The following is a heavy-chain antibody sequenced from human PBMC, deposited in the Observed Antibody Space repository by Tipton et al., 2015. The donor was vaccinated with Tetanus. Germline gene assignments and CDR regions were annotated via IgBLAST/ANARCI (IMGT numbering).Heavy chain of an antibody. D-gene: IGHD3-16*01. Sequence: SLRLSCAASGFTFSGFNFSNAWLSWVRQAPGKGLEWVGRIKSKSDGGTIDYASPMKDRFTLSRDDSKNMLYLQMDSLRTEDTAVYYCSTSGPGASGGDYRGRGTLVTVSS. CDR3: STSGPGASGGDY. V-gene: IGHV3-15*01. CDR2: IKSKSDGGTI. CDR1: GFTFSGFNFSNAW. J-gene: IGHJ4*02.